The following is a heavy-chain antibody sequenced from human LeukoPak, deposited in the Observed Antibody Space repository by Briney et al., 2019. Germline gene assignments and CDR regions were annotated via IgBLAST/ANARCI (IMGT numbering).Heavy chain of an antibody. J-gene: IGHJ4*02. CDR2: LSTDNGDT. D-gene: IGHD3-16*01. CDR1: GYTFTSYG. CDR3: ARHGGIGPKRDYFDY. V-gene: IGHV1-18*01. Sequence: ASVKVSCKASGYTFTSYGISWVRQAPGQGLEWMGWLSTDNGDTNYAQKFQGRVTMTTDTSATTAHMELRSLTSDDTAIYYCARHGGIGPKRDYFDYWGPGTLVTVSS.